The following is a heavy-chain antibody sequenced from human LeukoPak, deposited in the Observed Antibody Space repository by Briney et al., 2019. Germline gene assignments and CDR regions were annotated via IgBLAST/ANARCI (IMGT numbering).Heavy chain of an antibody. D-gene: IGHD6-19*01. CDR2: ISGRGSST. Sequence: PGGSLRRSCAASGFTFSSYVMRCVRQAPGMGLERVSGISGRGSSTYHADSVKGRLTISRDNSKNTLYLQMNSLRAEDTAVHYCARQPDDFSGWNNGQDFFDYWGQGTLVTVSS. V-gene: IGHV3-23*01. J-gene: IGHJ4*02. CDR1: GFTFSSYV. CDR3: ARQPDDFSGWNNGQDFFDY.